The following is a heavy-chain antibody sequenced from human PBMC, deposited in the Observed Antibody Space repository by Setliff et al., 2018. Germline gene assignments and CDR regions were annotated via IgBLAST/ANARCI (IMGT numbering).Heavy chain of an antibody. CDR1: GGTFSSYA. D-gene: IGHD2-15*01. Sequence: SVKVSCKASGGTFSSYAISWVRQAPGQGLEWMGGIIPNHGIANYAQKFQGRVTLTADKSTSTAYMGLSSLRSEDTAVYYFARGVYCRGGSGEGNDYWGQGTPVTVSS. V-gene: IGHV1-69*10. J-gene: IGHJ4*02. CDR2: IIPNHGIA. CDR3: ARGVYCRGGSGEGNDY.